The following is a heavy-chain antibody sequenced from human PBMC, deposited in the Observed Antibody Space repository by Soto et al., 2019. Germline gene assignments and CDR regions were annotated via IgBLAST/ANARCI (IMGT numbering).Heavy chain of an antibody. CDR3: AKSPNCTTPSCYRTFYDY. CDR1: GYTFGSFA. V-gene: IGHV1-3*01. Sequence: ASVKVSCKASGYTFGSFAMHWLRQAPGQRLEWLGWINAGSGDTKYSEKFQGRITITRDASATTAYLELNSLKSEDTAVYYCAKSPNCTTPSCYRTFYDYWGQGTLVTVSS. CDR2: INAGSGDT. J-gene: IGHJ4*02. D-gene: IGHD2-2*01.